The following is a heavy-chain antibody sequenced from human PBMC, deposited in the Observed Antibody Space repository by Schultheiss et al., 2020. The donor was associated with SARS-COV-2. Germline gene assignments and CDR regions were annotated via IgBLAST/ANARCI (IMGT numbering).Heavy chain of an antibody. CDR3: ARVRVRFSDY. V-gene: IGHV4-38-2*01. CDR1: GYSISSGYY. Sequence: SQTLSLTCAVSGYSISSGYYWGWIRQPPGKGLEWIGYIYYSGSTNYNPSLKSRVTISVDTSKSQFSLKLSSVTAADTAVYYCARVRVRFSDYWGQGTLVTVSS. J-gene: IGHJ4*02. D-gene: IGHD3-3*01. CDR2: IYYSGST.